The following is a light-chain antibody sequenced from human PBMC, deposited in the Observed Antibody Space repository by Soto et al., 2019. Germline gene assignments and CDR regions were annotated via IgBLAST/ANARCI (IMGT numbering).Light chain of an antibody. Sequence: DLQMTQSPSSVSASVGDRVSITCRASLTISTWVAWYQQKPGKAPKLLIYAASTLQSGVPSRFSGSGSGTDFTLTISSLQPEDFATYFCQQTNTFPLTFGGGTKVEIK. CDR3: QQTNTFPLT. CDR2: AAS. CDR1: LTISTW. V-gene: IGKV1-12*01. J-gene: IGKJ4*01.